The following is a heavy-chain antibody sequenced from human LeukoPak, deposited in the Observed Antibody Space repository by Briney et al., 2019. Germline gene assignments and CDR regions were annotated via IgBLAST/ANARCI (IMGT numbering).Heavy chain of an antibody. CDR1: GFTFSSYW. V-gene: IGHV3-7*03. Sequence: PGGSLRLSCAASGFTFSSYWMSWVRQAPGKGLEWVANIKQDGSEKYYVDSVKGRFTISRDNAKNSLYLQMNSLRAEDTAVYYCAKDGGYYGSGIYSSNFMDVWGKGTTVTISS. D-gene: IGHD3-10*01. CDR3: AKDGGYYGSGIYSSNFMDV. J-gene: IGHJ6*03. CDR2: IKQDGSEK.